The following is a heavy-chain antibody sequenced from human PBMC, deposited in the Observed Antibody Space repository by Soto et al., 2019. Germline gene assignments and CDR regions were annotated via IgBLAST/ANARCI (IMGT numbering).Heavy chain of an antibody. V-gene: IGHV3-21*01. CDR3: ARVVYFDRSAYGI. CDR1: GFSFSGYN. Sequence: PGGSLRLSCAASGFSFSGYNMNWVRQAPGKGLEWVSSISGDSNYIYYADSVQGRFTISRDNAKNSVYLQMNSLRAEDTAVYYCARVVYFDRSAYGIWGQGTMVTVSS. CDR2: ISGDSNYI. J-gene: IGHJ3*02. D-gene: IGHD3-22*01.